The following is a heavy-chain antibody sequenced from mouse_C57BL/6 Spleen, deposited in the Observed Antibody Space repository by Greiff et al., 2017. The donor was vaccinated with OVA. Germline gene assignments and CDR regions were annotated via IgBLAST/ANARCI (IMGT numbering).Heavy chain of an antibody. CDR3: ARLIYYDYDGSY. CDR1: GYAFSSSW. D-gene: IGHD2-4*01. Sequence: QVQLQQSGPELVKPGASVKISCKASGYAFSSSWMNWVKQRPGKGLEWIGRIYPGDGDTNYNGKFKGKATLTADKSSSTAYMQLSSLTSEDSAVYFCARLIYYDYDGSYWGQGTLVTVSA. V-gene: IGHV1-82*01. J-gene: IGHJ3*01. CDR2: IYPGDGDT.